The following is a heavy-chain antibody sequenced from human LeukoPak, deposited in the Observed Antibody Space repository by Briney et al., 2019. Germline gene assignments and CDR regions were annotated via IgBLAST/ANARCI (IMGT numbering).Heavy chain of an antibody. J-gene: IGHJ4*02. CDR3: AKEGGDDGGYFDY. D-gene: IGHD3-16*01. CDR1: GFTFSSYG. CDR2: IPYDGSNK. V-gene: IGHV3-30*18. Sequence: GGSLRLSCAASGFTFSSYGMHWVRQAPGKGLEWVAVIPYDGSNKYYADSVKGRFTISRDNSKNTLYLQMNSLRAEDTAVYYCAKEGGDDGGYFDYWGQGTLVTVSS.